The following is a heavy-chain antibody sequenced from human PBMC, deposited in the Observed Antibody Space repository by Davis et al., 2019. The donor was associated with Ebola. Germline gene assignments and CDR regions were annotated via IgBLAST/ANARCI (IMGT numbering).Heavy chain of an antibody. CDR2: ISSSGSTI. J-gene: IGHJ4*02. Sequence: GESLKISCAASGFTFSSYEMNWVRQAPGKGLEWISYISSSGSTIYYADSVKGRFTISRDNAKNSLYLQMNSLRAEDTAVYYCARGDRDDYVWGSYRRYFDYRGQGTLVTVSS. V-gene: IGHV3-48*03. CDR1: GFTFSSYE. CDR3: ARGDRDDYVWGSYRRYFDY. D-gene: IGHD3-16*02.